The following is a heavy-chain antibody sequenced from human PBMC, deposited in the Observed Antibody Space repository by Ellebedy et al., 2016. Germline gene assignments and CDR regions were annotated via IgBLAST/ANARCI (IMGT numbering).Heavy chain of an antibody. D-gene: IGHD3-22*01. CDR3: AKVLGGYTSDYYEDAFDL. V-gene: IGHV3-30*04. Sequence: GESLKISXAASGFIFSSYSMHWVLQAPGKGLEWVAIISSDGGNEYYPDSVKGRFTISRDNSKNTVYLQMNSLTTEDTAVYYCAKVLGGYTSDYYEDAFDLWGQGTMVTVSS. CDR2: ISSDGGNE. J-gene: IGHJ3*01. CDR1: GFIFSSYS.